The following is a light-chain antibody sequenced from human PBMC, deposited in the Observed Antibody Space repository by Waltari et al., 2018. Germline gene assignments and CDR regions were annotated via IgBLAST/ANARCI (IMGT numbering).Light chain of an antibody. V-gene: IGKV3-20*01. Sequence: EIVWTHSPATPSLSLVERETLPCRASQRVGRSSLAWYQQKPGQAPRLVIYRASRRATGIPDRFSGSGSGTDFSLTISRLEPEDFAVYYCQQHGTLPATFGQGTKVEIK. CDR1: QRVGRSS. CDR2: RAS. CDR3: QQHGTLPAT. J-gene: IGKJ1*01.